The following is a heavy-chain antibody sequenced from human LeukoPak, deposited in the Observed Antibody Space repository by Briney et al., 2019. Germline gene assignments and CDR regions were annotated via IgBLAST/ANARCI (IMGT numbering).Heavy chain of an antibody. V-gene: IGHV1-2*06. J-gene: IGHJ6*02. CDR3: AREKVRQSGMDV. D-gene: IGHD2-2*01. CDR2: INPNSGGT. CDR1: GYTFTGYY. Sequence: ASVKVSCKASGYTFTGYYMHWVRQAPGQGLEWLGRINPNSGGTNYAQKFQGRVTMTRDTSISTAYMELSRLRSDDTAVYYCAREKVRQSGMDVWGQGTTVTVSS.